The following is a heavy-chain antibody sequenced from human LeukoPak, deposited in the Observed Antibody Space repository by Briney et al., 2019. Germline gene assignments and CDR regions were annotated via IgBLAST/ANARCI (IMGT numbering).Heavy chain of an antibody. CDR1: GFTFSSYI. CDR2: ISRRSTYI. J-gene: IGHJ6*03. V-gene: IGHV3-21*01. Sequence: GGALRLSCAASGFTFSSYIMNWVRQAPGKGLEWVSSISRRSTYIYYADSAKGRFTISRDNAKNSLYLQMNSLRAEDTAVYFCARDQPLTVSTWGYFYYYMDVWGRGTTVTVSS. D-gene: IGHD4-17*01. CDR3: ARDQPLTVSTWGYFYYYMDV.